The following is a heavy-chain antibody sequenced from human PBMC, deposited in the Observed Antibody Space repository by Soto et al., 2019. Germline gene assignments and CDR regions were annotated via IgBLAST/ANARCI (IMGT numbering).Heavy chain of an antibody. CDR2: IYYSVST. D-gene: IGHD2-21*02. J-gene: IGHJ6*02. CDR3: ARDLWGYCGTDCYPLDV. CDR1: GGSISSYY. Sequence: SETLSLTCTVSGGSISSYYWSWIRQPPGKGLEWIGYIYYSVSTVYNPSFKSRVTISVDTSKNQFSLKLNSVTAADTAVYYCARDLWGYCGTDCYPLDVWGQGTTVTVSS. V-gene: IGHV4-59*01.